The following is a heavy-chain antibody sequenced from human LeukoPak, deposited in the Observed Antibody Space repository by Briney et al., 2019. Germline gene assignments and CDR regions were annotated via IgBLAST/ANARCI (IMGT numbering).Heavy chain of an antibody. D-gene: IGHD6-19*01. J-gene: IGHJ4*02. V-gene: IGHV1-2*06. CDR3: ASTTTYSSGWYQYYFDY. Sequence: EASVKVSCKASGYTFTGYYMHWVRQAPGQGLEWMGRINPNSGGTNYAQKFQGRVTMTRDTSISTAYMELSRLRSDDTAVYYCASTTTYSSGWYQYYFDYWGQGTLVTVSS. CDR2: INPNSGGT. CDR1: GYTFTGYY.